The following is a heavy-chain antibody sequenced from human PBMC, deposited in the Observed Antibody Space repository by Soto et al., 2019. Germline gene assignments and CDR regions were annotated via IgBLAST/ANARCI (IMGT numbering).Heavy chain of an antibody. Sequence: QVQLVQSGAEVKKPGASVKVSCRASGYTFTSYGISWVRQAPGQGLEWMGWISAYNGNTNYAEELQGRVTITTDTSTSTASMELRSLRSNDTAVYYCARAYSSCWAPTYYFDYWGQGTLVTVSS. D-gene: IGHD6-19*01. V-gene: IGHV1-18*04. CDR2: ISAYNGNT. CDR1: GYTFTSYG. CDR3: ARAYSSCWAPTYYFDY. J-gene: IGHJ4*02.